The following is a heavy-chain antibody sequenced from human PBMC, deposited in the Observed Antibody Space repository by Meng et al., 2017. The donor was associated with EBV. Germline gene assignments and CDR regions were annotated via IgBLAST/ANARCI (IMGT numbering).Heavy chain of an antibody. J-gene: IGHJ5*02. V-gene: IGHV4-39*01. CDR3: ARPFPSWQSPRLDPFGA. Sequence: QLQLRESGPGQVKPSXILSPTCTXPGDSISSFYYWGWIRQPPGRGLEWIGSVHYTGSTYYSPFLKSRVTVSVDTSKNQFSLRLTSVTAADTAVYYCARPFPSWQSPRLDPFGAWGQGTLVTVSS. D-gene: IGHD6-19*01. CDR2: VHYTGST. CDR1: GDSISSFYY.